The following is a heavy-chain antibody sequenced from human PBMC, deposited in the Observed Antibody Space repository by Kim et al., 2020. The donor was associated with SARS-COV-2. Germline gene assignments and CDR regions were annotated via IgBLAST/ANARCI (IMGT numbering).Heavy chain of an antibody. CDR1: AFSVSDNF. D-gene: IGHD2-15*01. CDR3: AGGGFVC. CDR2: IRSGGEA. Sequence: GGSLRLSCAASAFSVSDNFMSWVRQAPGRGLEWVSDIRSGGEAYHAASMKGRLTISRGNSKNKVYLQMNSLRADDMATYYCAGGGFVCGGQGTLVAVSS. V-gene: IGHV3-53*01. J-gene: IGHJ4*02.